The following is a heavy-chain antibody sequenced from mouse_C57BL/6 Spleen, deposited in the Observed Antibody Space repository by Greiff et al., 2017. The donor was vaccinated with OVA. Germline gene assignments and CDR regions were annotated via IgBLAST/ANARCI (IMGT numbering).Heavy chain of an antibody. CDR2: IDPSDSYT. CDR1: GYTFTSYW. D-gene: IGHD2-3*01. Sequence: VQLQQPGAELVKPGASVKLSCKASGYTFTSYWMQWVKQRPGQGLEWIGEIDPSDSYTNYNQKFKGKATLTVDTSSSTAYMQLSSLTSEDSAVYYCARWDDGYYPAWFAYWGQGTLVTVSA. J-gene: IGHJ3*01. V-gene: IGHV1-50*01. CDR3: ARWDDGYYPAWFAY.